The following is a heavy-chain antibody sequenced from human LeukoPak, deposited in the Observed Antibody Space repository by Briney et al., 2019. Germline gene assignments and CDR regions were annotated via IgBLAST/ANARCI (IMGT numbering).Heavy chain of an antibody. J-gene: IGHJ4*02. Sequence: GGSLRLSCAASGFTVSSKYMTWVRQVPGRGLEWVSVIYSDGSTYYSDSVKGRFTISRDNSKNTLYLQMNSLRAEDTAVYYCARDPQSSQQLVSYWGQGTLVTVSS. V-gene: IGHV3-53*01. CDR2: IYSDGST. CDR3: ARDPQSSQQLVSY. D-gene: IGHD6-13*01. CDR1: GFTVSSKY.